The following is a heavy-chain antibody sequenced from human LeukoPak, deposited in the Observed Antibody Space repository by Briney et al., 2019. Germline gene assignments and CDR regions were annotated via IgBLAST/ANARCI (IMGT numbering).Heavy chain of an antibody. J-gene: IGHJ4*02. V-gene: IGHV4-61*02. CDR2: IYTSGST. CDR3: ARDSFYGSGSS. CDR1: GGSISSGSYY. Sequence: SETLSPTCTVSGGSISSGSYYWSWIRQPAGKGLEWIGRIYTSGSTNYNPSLKSRVTISVDTSKNQFSLKLSSVTAADTAVYYCARDSFYGSGSSWGQGTLVTVSS. D-gene: IGHD3-10*01.